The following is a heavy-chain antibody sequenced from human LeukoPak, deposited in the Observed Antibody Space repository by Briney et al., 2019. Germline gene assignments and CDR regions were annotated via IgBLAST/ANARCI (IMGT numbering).Heavy chain of an antibody. J-gene: IGHJ4*02. V-gene: IGHV4-39*07. D-gene: IGHD6-13*01. CDR1: GDPLNDNLYY. CDR3: ARDDGDSIAAAGTDY. CDR2: FYSSGST. Sequence: SETLSLTCNVSGDPLNDNLYYWGWIRQSPGKGLEWIGAFYSSGSTSSHSSLKSRVTISVDTSRTQLSLKLDSVTDTDTAVYYCARDDGDSIAAAGTDYWGQGTLVTVSS.